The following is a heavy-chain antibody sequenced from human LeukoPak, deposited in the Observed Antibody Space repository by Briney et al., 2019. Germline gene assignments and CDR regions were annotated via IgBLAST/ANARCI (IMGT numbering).Heavy chain of an antibody. D-gene: IGHD3-22*01. V-gene: IGHV3-21*01. CDR2: ISSSSRYI. CDR1: GFTFSSYS. J-gene: IGHJ4*02. Sequence: GGSLRLSCAASGFTFSSYSMNWVRQAPGKGLEWVSSISSSSRYIYYADSVKGRFTISRDNAKNSLYLQMNSLRAEDTAVYYCARDAIGTIVVADAIDYWGQGTLVTVSS. CDR3: ARDAIGTIVVADAIDY.